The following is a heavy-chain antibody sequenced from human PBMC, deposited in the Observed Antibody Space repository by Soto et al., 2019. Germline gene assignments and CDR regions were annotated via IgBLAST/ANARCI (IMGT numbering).Heavy chain of an antibody. V-gene: IGHV3-21*01. CDR3: ARDFDGGGAFDI. CDR2: ISSSSSYI. J-gene: IGHJ3*02. D-gene: IGHD2-15*01. CDR1: GFTFSSYS. Sequence: GGSLRLSCAASGFTFSSYSMDWVRQAPGKGLEWVSSISSSSSYIYYADSVKGRFTISRDNAKNSLYLQMNSLRAEDTAVYYCARDFDGGGAFDIWGQGTMVTVSS.